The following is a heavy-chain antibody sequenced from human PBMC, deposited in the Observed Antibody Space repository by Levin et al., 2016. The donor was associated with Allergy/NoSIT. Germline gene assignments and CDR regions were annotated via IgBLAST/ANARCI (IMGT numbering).Heavy chain of an antibody. V-gene: IGHV3-9*01. CDR1: GFTFDDYA. CDR2: IDWTVGRV. CDR3: ARGGDGFDP. Sequence: GGSLRLSCATSGFTFDDYAMHWVRQAPGKGLEWVSGIDWTVGRVGYADSVKGRFSISRDNAKNSLYLQINSLRAGDTAVYFCARGGDGFDPWGQGALVTVSS. J-gene: IGHJ5*02. D-gene: IGHD3-16*01.